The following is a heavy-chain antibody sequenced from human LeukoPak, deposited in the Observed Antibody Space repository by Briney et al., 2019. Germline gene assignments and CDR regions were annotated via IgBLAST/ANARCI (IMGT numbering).Heavy chain of an antibody. J-gene: IGHJ4*02. CDR3: ARGRSFDF. Sequence: SETLSLTCTVSGGSISSYYWSWIRQPAGKGLEWIGRIYTRDTEATRYNPSFKSRLSLSLDTSKNQFSMSLTSVTAADTAVYYCARGRSFDFWGQGVLVTVSS. CDR2: IYTRDTEAT. V-gene: IGHV4-4*07. CDR1: GGSISSYY.